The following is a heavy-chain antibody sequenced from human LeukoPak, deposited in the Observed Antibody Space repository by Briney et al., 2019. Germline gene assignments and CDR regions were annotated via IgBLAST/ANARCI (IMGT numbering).Heavy chain of an antibody. D-gene: IGHD4-17*01. Sequence: GGSLRLSCAASGFTFRSFSMNWVRQAPGKRLEWLSSITNTGSHIYYADSVKGRFTISRDNAKSSLYLQMNRLNAEDTAVYYCASFMTTVTIPDYWGQGTLVTVSS. CDR2: ITNTGSHI. CDR1: GFTFRSFS. V-gene: IGHV3-21*01. CDR3: ASFMTTVTIPDY. J-gene: IGHJ4*02.